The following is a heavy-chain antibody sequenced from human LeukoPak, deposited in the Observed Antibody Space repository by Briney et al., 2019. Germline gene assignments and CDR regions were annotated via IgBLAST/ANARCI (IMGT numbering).Heavy chain of an antibody. CDR3: ARGGPNSSGWRIDY. CDR2: IYHSVDT. D-gene: IGHD6-19*01. J-gene: IGHJ4*02. V-gene: IGHV4-59*01. Sequence: SETLSLTCTVSGGSISTYYWSWIRQPPGKGLEWIGYIYHSVDTKYNASLKSRVTISVDTSKSQFSLKLSSVTAADTAVYYCARGGPNSSGWRIDYWGQGTLVTVSS. CDR1: GGSISTYY.